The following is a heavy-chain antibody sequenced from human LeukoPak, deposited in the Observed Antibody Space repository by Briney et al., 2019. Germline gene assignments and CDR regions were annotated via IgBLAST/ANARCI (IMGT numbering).Heavy chain of an antibody. CDR1: GYTFTGYY. V-gene: IGHV1-2*02. CDR3: ARDPPMIRGSVGDY. J-gene: IGHJ4*02. Sequence: ASVKVSCKASGYTFTGYYMHWVRQAPGQGLELMGWINPNSGGTNYAQKFQGRVTMTRDTSISTAYMELSRLRSDDTAVYYCARDPPMIRGSVGDYWGQGTLVTVSS. D-gene: IGHD3-22*01. CDR2: INPNSGGT.